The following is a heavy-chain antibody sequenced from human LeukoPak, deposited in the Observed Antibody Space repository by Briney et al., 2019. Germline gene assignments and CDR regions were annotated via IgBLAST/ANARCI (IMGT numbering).Heavy chain of an antibody. V-gene: IGHV3-20*04. D-gene: IGHD3-10*01. J-gene: IGHJ4*02. CDR3: ARSDGSGSYSFRGYFDY. CDR1: GFTCDDYG. Sequence: PGGSLRLSCAASGFTCDDYGMSWVRQAPGKGLEWVSGINWNGGSTGYADSVKGRFTISRDNAKNSLYLQMHSLRAEDTALYYCARSDGSGSYSFRGYFDYWGQGTLVTVSS. CDR2: INWNGGST.